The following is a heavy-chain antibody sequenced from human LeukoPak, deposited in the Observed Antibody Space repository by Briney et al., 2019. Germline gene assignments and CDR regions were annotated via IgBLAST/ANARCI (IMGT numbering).Heavy chain of an antibody. Sequence: KPSQTLSLTCAVSGGSISSGGYSWSWIRQPPGKGLEWIGYIYHSGSTYYNPSLKSRVTISVDRSKNQFTLKLSSVTAADTAVYCCARVAGDFWSGYHFDYWGQGTLVTVSS. D-gene: IGHD3-3*01. CDR1: GGSISSGGYS. CDR2: IYHSGST. J-gene: IGHJ4*02. CDR3: ARVAGDFWSGYHFDY. V-gene: IGHV4-30-2*01.